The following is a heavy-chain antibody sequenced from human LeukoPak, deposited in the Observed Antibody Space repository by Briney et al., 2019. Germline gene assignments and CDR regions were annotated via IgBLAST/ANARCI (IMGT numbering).Heavy chain of an antibody. V-gene: IGHV3-21*01. CDR1: GFTLSSYS. Sequence: GGSLRLSCAASGFTLSSYSMNWVRQAPGKGLEWVSSISSSSSYIYYADSVKGRFTISRGNAKNSLYLQMNSLRAEDTALYYCATNNQYKWLDPWGQGTLVTVSS. CDR3: ATNNQYKWLDP. D-gene: IGHD1-14*01. CDR2: ISSSSSYI. J-gene: IGHJ5*02.